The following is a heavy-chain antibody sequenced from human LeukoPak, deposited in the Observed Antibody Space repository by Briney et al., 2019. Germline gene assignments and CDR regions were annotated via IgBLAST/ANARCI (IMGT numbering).Heavy chain of an antibody. CDR2: TNHSGST. V-gene: IGHV4-34*01. J-gene: IGHJ4*02. D-gene: IGHD2-2*02. CDR3: ARELYHSTNRFDY. Sequence: SETLSLTCTVSGGSISSYYWSWIRQPPGKGLEWIGETNHSGSTNYNPSLKSRVTISVDTSKNQFSLKLSSVTAADTAVYYCARELYHSTNRFDYWGQGTLVTVSS. CDR1: GGSISSYY.